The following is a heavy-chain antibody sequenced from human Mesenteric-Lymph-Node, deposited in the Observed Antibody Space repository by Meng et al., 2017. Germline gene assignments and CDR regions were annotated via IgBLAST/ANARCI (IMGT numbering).Heavy chain of an antibody. CDR2: ISAYNGNT. J-gene: IGHJ4*02. D-gene: IGHD3-22*01. Sequence: QVRRVQAGADVKKHGASTKVSCKASGYTFTNYGISWVRQAPGQGLEWMGWISAYNGNTNYAQKLQGRVTMTTDTSMSTAYMELRSLRSDDTAVYYCARVSDDYDRTGYYNFDYWGQGTLVTVSS. V-gene: IGHV1-18*01. CDR3: ARVSDDYDRTGYYNFDY. CDR1: GYTFTNYG.